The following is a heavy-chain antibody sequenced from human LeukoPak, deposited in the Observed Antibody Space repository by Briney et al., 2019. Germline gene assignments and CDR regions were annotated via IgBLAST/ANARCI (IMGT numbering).Heavy chain of an antibody. CDR2: IRYDGSNK. CDR3: ASSRGYQLLYGEDFDY. V-gene: IGHV3-30*02. D-gene: IGHD2-2*02. CDR1: GFTFSSYG. Sequence: PGGALRPSCAASGFTFSSYGMHWVRQAPGKGLEWMAFIRYDGSNKYYADSVKGRFTISRDNSKNTLYLQMNSLRAEDTAVYYCASSRGYQLLYGEDFDYWGQGTLVTVSS. J-gene: IGHJ4*02.